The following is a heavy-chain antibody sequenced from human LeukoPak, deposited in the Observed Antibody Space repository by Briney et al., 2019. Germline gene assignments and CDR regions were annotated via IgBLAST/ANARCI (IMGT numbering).Heavy chain of an antibody. J-gene: IGHJ3*02. D-gene: IGHD1-26*01. CDR1: GGSISSYY. Sequence: PSETLSLTCTVSGGSISSYYWSWIRQPPGKGLEWIAYIYYSGNTDYNPSLKSRVTISLDTSKNQFSLKLSSVTAADTAVYYCARHDPIVGTPDAFDIXXXGTMVTVSS. CDR3: ARHDPIVGTPDAFDI. CDR2: IYYSGNT. V-gene: IGHV4-59*08.